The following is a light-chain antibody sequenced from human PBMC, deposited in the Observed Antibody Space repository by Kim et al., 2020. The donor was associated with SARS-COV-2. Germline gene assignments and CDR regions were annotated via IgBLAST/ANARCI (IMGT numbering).Light chain of an antibody. CDR1: SGYSNYK. V-gene: IGLV9-49*01. CDR2: VGTGGIVG. J-gene: IGLJ3*02. Sequence: QSVLTQPPSASASLGASVTLTCTLSSGYSNYKVDWYQQRPGKGPRFVMRVGTGGIVGSKGDGIPDRFSVLGSGLNRYLTIKNIQEEDESDYHCGADHGSGSNFVWVFGGGTQLIVL. CDR3: GADHGSGSNFVWV.